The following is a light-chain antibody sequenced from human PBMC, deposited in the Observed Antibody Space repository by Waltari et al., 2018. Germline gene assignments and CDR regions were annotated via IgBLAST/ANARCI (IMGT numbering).Light chain of an antibody. CDR3: QHRSNWPPVT. J-gene: IGKJ3*01. Sequence: EIVLTQSPATLSLSPGERATLSCRASQGVGRHLAWYQQKPGQTPRLLIYDASSRATGIPARFSGSGSGTDFTLTINSLEPEDFAVYYCQHRSNWPPVTFGPGTKVDIK. CDR1: QGVGRH. V-gene: IGKV3-11*01. CDR2: DAS.